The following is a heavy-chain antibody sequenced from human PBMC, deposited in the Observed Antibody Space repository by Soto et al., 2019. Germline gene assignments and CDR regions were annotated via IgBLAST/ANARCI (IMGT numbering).Heavy chain of an antibody. CDR3: AREEIAVAVFYYFEY. V-gene: IGHV1-18*04. J-gene: IGHJ4*02. D-gene: IGHD6-19*01. CDR1: GYTFTSYC. Sequence: ASVNVSLKASGYTFTSYCLSWVRPAPGQVLEVMGWLSAYNGNTNYAHKLQGRVTMTTDTSTSTAYMELRSLRSDDTAVYYCAREEIAVAVFYYFEYGCQGPLVTVSS. CDR2: LSAYNGNT.